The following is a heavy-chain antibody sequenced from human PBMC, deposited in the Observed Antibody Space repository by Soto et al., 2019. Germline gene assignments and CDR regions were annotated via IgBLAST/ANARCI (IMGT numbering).Heavy chain of an antibody. CDR1: GYTFSTYA. D-gene: IGHD1-1*01. J-gene: IGHJ6*02. Sequence: GASVKVSCKTSGYTFSTYAIHWVRQAPGQSLEWMGWLNGGTGQTRYSQRFQDRVTITRDTSASTAYMGVSSLRPEDTAVYYCARGKGMEENYYYYGMDIWGQGTTVTVSS. CDR3: ARGKGMEENYYYYGMDI. V-gene: IGHV1-3*01. CDR2: LNGGTGQT.